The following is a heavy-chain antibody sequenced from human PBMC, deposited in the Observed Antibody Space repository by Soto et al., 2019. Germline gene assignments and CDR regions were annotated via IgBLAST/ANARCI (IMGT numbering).Heavy chain of an antibody. CDR1: GGSISSGGYS. Sequence: TLSLTCAVAGGSISSGGYSCSWIRHPPGKGLEWIVYIYHSGSTYYNPSLKSRVTISVDRSKNQFSLKLSSVTAADTAVYYCARGGRSYDFWSGYYTTRYYYYGMDVWGQGTKVTVSS. CDR2: IYHSGST. CDR3: ARGGRSYDFWSGYYTTRYYYYGMDV. D-gene: IGHD3-3*01. V-gene: IGHV4-30-2*01. J-gene: IGHJ6*02.